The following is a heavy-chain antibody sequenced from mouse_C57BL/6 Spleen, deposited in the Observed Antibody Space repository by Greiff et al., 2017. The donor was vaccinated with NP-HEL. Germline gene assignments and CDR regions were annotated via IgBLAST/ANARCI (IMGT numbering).Heavy chain of an antibody. CDR3: ARDRGYSKPWYFDV. V-gene: IGHV5-16*01. Sequence: DVKLVESEGGLVQPGSSMKLSCTASGFTFSDYYMAWVRQVPEKGLEWVANINYDGSSTYYLDSLKSRFIISRDNAKNILYLQMSSLKSEDTATYYCARDRGYSKPWYFDVWGTGTTVTVSS. CDR1: GFTFSDYY. J-gene: IGHJ1*03. D-gene: IGHD2-5*01. CDR2: INYDGSST.